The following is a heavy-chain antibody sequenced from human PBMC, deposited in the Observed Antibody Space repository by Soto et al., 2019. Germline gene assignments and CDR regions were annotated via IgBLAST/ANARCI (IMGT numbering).Heavy chain of an antibody. D-gene: IGHD3-22*01. CDR3: ARETYYYDSSGPGLDY. CDR1: GFTFSSYG. V-gene: IGHV3-30*03. J-gene: IGHJ4*02. Sequence: GGSLRLSCAASGFTFSSYGMHWVRQAPGKGLEWVAVISYDGSNKYYADSVKGRFTISRDNSKNTLYLQMNSLRAEDTAVYYCARETYYYDSSGPGLDYWGQGTLVTVSS. CDR2: ISYDGSNK.